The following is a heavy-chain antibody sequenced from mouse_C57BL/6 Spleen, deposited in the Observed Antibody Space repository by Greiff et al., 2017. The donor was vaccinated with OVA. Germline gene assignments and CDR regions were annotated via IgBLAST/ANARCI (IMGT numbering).Heavy chain of an antibody. J-gene: IGHJ4*01. D-gene: IGHD2-2*01. CDR3: ARISTMVTTYAMDY. CDR2: ISYDGSN. CDR1: GYSITSGYY. V-gene: IGHV3-6*01. Sequence: EVKLMESGPGLVKPSQSLSLTCSVTGYSITSGYYWNWIRQFPGNKLEWMGYISYDGSNNYNPSLKNRISITRDTSKNQFFLKLNSVTTEDTATYYCARISTMVTTYAMDYWGQGTSVTVSS.